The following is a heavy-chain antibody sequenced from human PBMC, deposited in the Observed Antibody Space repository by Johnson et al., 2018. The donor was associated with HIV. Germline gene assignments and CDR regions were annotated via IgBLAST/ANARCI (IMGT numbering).Heavy chain of an antibody. CDR3: ARVTKYYFDSSVDAFDI. J-gene: IGHJ3*02. V-gene: IGHV3-30-3*01. CDR1: GFTFSSYA. D-gene: IGHD3-22*01. Sequence: QVQLVESGGGVVQPGRSLRLSCAASGFTFSSYAMHWVRQAPGKGLEWVAVISYDGSNKYYADSVKGRFTISRDNSKNSLYLKMNSLRAEDTAVYFCARVTKYYFDSSVDAFDIWGQGTVVTVSS. CDR2: ISYDGSNK.